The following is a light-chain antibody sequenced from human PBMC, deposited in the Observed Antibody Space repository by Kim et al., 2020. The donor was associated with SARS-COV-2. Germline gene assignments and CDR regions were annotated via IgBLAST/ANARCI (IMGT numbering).Light chain of an antibody. V-gene: IGLV1-40*01. CDR1: SSNIGAGYD. CDR2: GNS. CDR3: QSYDSSLSGHVV. J-gene: IGLJ2*01. Sequence: VTISCTGSSSNIGAGYDVHWYQQLPGTAPTLLLYGNSNRPSGVPDRFSGSKSGTSASLAITGLQAEDEADYYCQSYDSSLSGHVVFGGGTQLTVL.